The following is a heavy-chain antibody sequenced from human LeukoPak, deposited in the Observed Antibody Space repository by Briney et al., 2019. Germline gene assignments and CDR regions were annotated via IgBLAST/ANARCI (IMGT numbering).Heavy chain of an antibody. D-gene: IGHD4-17*01. J-gene: IGHJ4*02. V-gene: IGHV4-30-4*01. CDR1: GGSISSGDYY. Sequence: SETLSLTCTVSGGSISSGDYYWSWIRQPPGKGLEWIGYIYYSGSTYYNPPLKSRVTISVDTSKNQFSLKLSSVTAADTAVYYCARSYGDYGDFDYWGQGTLVTVSS. CDR3: ARSYGDYGDFDY. CDR2: IYYSGST.